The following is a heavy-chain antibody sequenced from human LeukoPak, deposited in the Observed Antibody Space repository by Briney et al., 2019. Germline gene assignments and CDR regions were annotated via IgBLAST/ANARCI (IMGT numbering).Heavy chain of an antibody. J-gene: IGHJ3*02. CDR1: GFTFSNAW. D-gene: IGHD1-26*01. CDR2: ISYDGSNK. CDR3: AKVIHSGSYYDAFDI. V-gene: IGHV3-30*18. Sequence: GGSLRLSCAASGFTFSNAWMSWVRQAPGKGLEWVAVISYDGSNKYYADSVKGRFTISRDNSKNTLYLQMNSLRAEDTAVYYCAKVIHSGSYYDAFDIWGQGTMVTVSS.